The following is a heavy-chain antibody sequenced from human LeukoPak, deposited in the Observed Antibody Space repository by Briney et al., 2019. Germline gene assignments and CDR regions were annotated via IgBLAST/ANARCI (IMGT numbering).Heavy chain of an antibody. Sequence: ASVKVSCKASGYTFTSYGISWVRQAPGQGLEWMGWISAYNGNTNYAQKLQGRVTMTTDTSTSTAYMELRSLRSDDTAVYYCARDSVVRTVTYYFDYWGQGTLVTVSS. CDR2: ISAYNGNT. CDR1: GYTFTSYG. CDR3: ARDSVVRTVTYYFDY. D-gene: IGHD4-17*01. V-gene: IGHV1-18*01. J-gene: IGHJ4*02.